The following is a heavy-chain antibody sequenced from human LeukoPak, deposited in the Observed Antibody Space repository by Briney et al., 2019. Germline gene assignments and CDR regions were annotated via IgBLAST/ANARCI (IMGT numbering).Heavy chain of an antibody. CDR2: VSGNGGST. Sequence: PGGSLRLSCAASGFTFSSYAMSWVRQAPGKGLEWISSVSGNGGSTYYADSVKGRFTISRDNPRNTMYLQMNSPRAEGTAVYYCAKDYDSSGGLDYWGQGTLVTVSS. J-gene: IGHJ4*02. V-gene: IGHV3-23*01. CDR1: GFTFSSYA. D-gene: IGHD3-22*01. CDR3: AKDYDSSGGLDY.